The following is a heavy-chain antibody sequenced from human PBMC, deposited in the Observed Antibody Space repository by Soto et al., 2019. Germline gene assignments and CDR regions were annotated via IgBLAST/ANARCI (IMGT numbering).Heavy chain of an antibody. CDR1: GDSVSSNSAA. D-gene: IGHD3-3*01. Sequence: PSQTLSLTCXISGDSVSSNSAAWNWIRQSPSRGLEWLGRTYYRSKWYNDYAVSVKSRITINPDTSKNQFSLQLNSVTPEDTAVYYCARDNQGSPASDYYYYGMDVWGQGTTVTVSS. V-gene: IGHV6-1*01. J-gene: IGHJ6*02. CDR3: ARDNQGSPASDYYYYGMDV. CDR2: TYYRSKWYN.